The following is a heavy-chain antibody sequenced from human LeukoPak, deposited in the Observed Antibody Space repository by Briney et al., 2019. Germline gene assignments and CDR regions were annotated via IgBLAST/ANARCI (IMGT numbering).Heavy chain of an antibody. CDR2: INPNSGDT. CDR3: ARDAIAAAGAGA. CDR1: GYTFTDYS. J-gene: IGHJ4*02. V-gene: IGHV1-2*02. Sequence: ASVKVSCKASGYTFTDYSMHWVRQAPGQGLEWMGWINPNSGDTDYAQKFQGRVTMTRDTPIGTAYLEVSRLTSDDTAVYFCARDAIAAAGAGAWGQGTLVTVSS. D-gene: IGHD6-13*01.